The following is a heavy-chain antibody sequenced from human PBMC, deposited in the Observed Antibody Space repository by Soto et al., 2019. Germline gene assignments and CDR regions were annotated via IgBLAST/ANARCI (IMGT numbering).Heavy chain of an antibody. CDR1: VGTFSSYA. D-gene: IGHD5-12*01. V-gene: IGHV1-69*13. CDR3: ARASRGRDGYNIDYYYYGMDV. J-gene: IGHJ6*02. Sequence: EASVKVSCKASVGTFSSYAISWVRQAPGQGLEWMGGIIPIFGTANYAQKVQGRVTITADESTSTAYMEPSSLRSEDTAVYYCARASRGRDGYNIDYYYYGMDVWGQGVTVTVSS. CDR2: IIPIFGTA.